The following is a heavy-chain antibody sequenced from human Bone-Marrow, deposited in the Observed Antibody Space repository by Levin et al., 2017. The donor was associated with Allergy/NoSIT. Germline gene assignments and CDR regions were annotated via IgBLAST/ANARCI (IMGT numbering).Heavy chain of an antibody. V-gene: IGHV1-69*13. CDR3: ARVSVPYDASGSFDF. D-gene: IGHD6-19*01. Sequence: SVKVSCKASGGLFTANRISWLRQAPGQRLEWMGGIIPYLGTPNYAQRFQDRVTITADESATTGYMELTSLTSEDTAVYYCARVSVPYDASGSFDFWGQGTLVTVSS. CDR2: IIPYLGTP. J-gene: IGHJ4*02. CDR1: GGLFTANR.